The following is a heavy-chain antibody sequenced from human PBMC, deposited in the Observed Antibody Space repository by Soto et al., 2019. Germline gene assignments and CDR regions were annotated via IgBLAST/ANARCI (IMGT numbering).Heavy chain of an antibody. Sequence: VASVKVSCKASGYTFTGYYMHWVRQAPGQGLEWMGWINPNSGGTNYAQKFQGWVTMTRDTSISTAYMELSRLRSDDTAVYYCARGGHYYDSSGYYPTGAFDIWGQGTMVTVSS. CDR2: INPNSGGT. J-gene: IGHJ3*02. CDR3: ARGGHYYDSSGYYPTGAFDI. CDR1: GYTFTGYY. V-gene: IGHV1-2*04. D-gene: IGHD3-22*01.